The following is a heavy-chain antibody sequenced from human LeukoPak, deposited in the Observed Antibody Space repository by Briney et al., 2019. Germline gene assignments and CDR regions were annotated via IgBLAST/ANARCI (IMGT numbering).Heavy chain of an antibody. CDR1: GFTLTSYA. V-gene: IGHV3-30*04. Sequence: PGGSLRLSCAASGFTLTSYAMHWVRQAPGKGLEWVAVISYDGSNKYFADSVKGRFTISRDNSKNTLYLQMNGLRAEDTAVYYCAKDGCRITSCHVLVDPWGQGTLVTVSS. CDR2: ISYDGSNK. D-gene: IGHD2-2*01. CDR3: AKDGCRITSCHVLVDP. J-gene: IGHJ5*02.